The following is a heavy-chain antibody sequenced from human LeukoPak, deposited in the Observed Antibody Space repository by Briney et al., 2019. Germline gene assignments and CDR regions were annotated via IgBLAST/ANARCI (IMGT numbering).Heavy chain of an antibody. Sequence: GGSLRLSCAASGFTFASYSMNWVRQAPGKGLEWVSYITTSSSFTFYADSVKGRFTISRDNAKNSLYLQMNSLRAEDTAVYYCAKGGHYDTPHDYWGQGTLVTVSS. D-gene: IGHD3-22*01. CDR1: GFTFASYS. J-gene: IGHJ4*02. CDR2: ITTSSSFT. V-gene: IGHV3-21*04. CDR3: AKGGHYDTPHDY.